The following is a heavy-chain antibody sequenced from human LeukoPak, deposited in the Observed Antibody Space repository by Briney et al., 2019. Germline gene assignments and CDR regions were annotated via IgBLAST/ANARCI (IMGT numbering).Heavy chain of an antibody. V-gene: IGHV1-24*01. D-gene: IGHD6-13*01. J-gene: IGHJ5*02. CDR3: ATDLYSSSWSHPNGGWFDP. CDR1: GYTLTELS. Sequence: ASVKVSCKVSGYTLTELSMHWVRQAPGKGLEWMGGFDPEDGETIYAQKFQGRVTMTEDTSTDTAYMELSSLRSEDTAVYYCATDLYSSSWSHPNGGWFDPWGQGTLVTVSS. CDR2: FDPEDGET.